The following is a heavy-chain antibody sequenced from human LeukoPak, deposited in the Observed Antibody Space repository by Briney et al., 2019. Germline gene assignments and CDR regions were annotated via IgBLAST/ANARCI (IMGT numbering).Heavy chain of an antibody. Sequence: PSETLSLTCTVSGGSISSGGYYWSWIRQHPGTGLEWIGYIYYSGSTYYNPSLKSRVTISVDTSKNQFSLKLSSVTAADTAVYYCASSWFGELFYFDYWGQGTLVTVSS. D-gene: IGHD3-10*01. CDR3: ASSWFGELFYFDY. CDR1: GGSISSGGYY. CDR2: IYYSGST. J-gene: IGHJ4*02. V-gene: IGHV4-31*03.